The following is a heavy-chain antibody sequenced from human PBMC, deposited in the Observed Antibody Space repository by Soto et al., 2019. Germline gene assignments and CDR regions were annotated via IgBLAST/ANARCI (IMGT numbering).Heavy chain of an antibody. CDR2: INHSGTT. J-gene: IGHJ6*02. D-gene: IGHD3-3*01. CDR1: GGSFSGYS. Sequence: PSETLSLTCAVYGGSFSGYSWTWLRQPPGKGLEWIGEINHSGTTDYNPALKSRVTMSADTSENQFSLRMTSVTAADTAVYYCARARFDSWSHIYYGLDVWGQGTTVTVSS. CDR3: ARARFDSWSHIYYGLDV. V-gene: IGHV4-34*01.